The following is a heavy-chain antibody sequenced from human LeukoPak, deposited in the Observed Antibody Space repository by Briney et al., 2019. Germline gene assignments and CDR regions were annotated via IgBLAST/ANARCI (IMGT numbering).Heavy chain of an antibody. J-gene: IGHJ4*02. D-gene: IGHD3/OR15-3a*01. Sequence: GGSLRLSCGASGFSFSSYSMNWVRQAPGKGLEWVSYISSSTTTKDYADSVKGRFTISRDNAKNSLYLQMNSLRDEDTAVYYCARDRDWSFDYWGQGTLVTVSS. CDR3: ARDRDWSFDY. V-gene: IGHV3-48*02. CDR2: ISSSTTTK. CDR1: GFSFSSYS.